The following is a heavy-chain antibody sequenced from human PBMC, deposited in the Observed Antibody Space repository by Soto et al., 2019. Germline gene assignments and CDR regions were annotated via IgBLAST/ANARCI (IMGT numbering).Heavy chain of an antibody. Sequence: QLQLQESGSGLVKPSQTLSLTCAVSGGSISRGGYSWSWIRQPPGKGLEWIGYIYHSGSTYYNPPLKSRVTISVDRSKNQFSLKLSAVTAADTAVYYCARVATYYYDSSGYDFGAFDIWGQGTMVTVSS. CDR2: IYHSGST. D-gene: IGHD3-22*01. V-gene: IGHV4-30-2*01. CDR3: ARVATYYYDSSGYDFGAFDI. J-gene: IGHJ3*02. CDR1: GGSISRGGYS.